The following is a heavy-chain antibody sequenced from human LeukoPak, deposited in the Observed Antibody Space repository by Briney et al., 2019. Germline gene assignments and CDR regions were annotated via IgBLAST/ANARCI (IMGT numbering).Heavy chain of an antibody. Sequence: GGSLRLSCAASGFTFSSYVMHWVRQAPGKGLEWVSGISGSGDYTYYAGSVRGRFTISRDNSKNTLYLQMNSLRAEDTAVYYCARVLYPYYYYYMDVWGKGTTVTVSS. CDR3: ARVLYPYYYYYMDV. V-gene: IGHV3-23*01. CDR2: ISGSGDYT. D-gene: IGHD2-8*01. CDR1: GFTFSSYV. J-gene: IGHJ6*03.